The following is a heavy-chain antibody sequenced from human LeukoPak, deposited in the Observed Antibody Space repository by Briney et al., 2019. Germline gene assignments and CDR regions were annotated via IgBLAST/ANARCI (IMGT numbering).Heavy chain of an antibody. CDR2: ISSSGSTI. V-gene: IGHV3-11*01. CDR3: ARDISESSYSSGWYDSGY. D-gene: IGHD6-19*01. CDR1: GFTFSDYY. J-gene: IGHJ4*02. Sequence: PGGSLRLSCAASGFTFSDYYMSWIRQAPGKGLEWVSYISSSGSTIYYADSVKGRFTISRDNAKNSLYLQMNSLRAEDTAVYYCARDISESSYSSGWYDSGYWGQGTLVTVSS.